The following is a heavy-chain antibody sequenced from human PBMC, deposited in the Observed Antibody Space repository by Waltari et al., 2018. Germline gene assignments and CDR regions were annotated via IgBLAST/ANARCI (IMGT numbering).Heavy chain of an antibody. CDR3: VKEAPARGDWYLDL. CDR2: ITNDGSGT. J-gene: IGHJ2*01. CDR1: GFSFSNDW. D-gene: IGHD2-2*01. V-gene: IGHV3-74*03. Sequence: EVQLVESGGGLVQPGGSLRLSCAASGFSFSNDWMPWVRQVPGKGLGWVSRITNDGSGTLYADSVKGRFTISRDNAKNTLFLEMNSLRVEDTAVYYCVKEAPARGDWYLDLWGRGTLLAVSS.